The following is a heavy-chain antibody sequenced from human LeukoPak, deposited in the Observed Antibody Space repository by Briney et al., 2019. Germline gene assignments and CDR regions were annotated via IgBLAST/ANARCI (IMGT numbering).Heavy chain of an antibody. CDR3: AREGYQLLSRQYYFDY. D-gene: IGHD2-2*01. CDR2: ISGSGGST. Sequence: PGGSLRLSCAASGLTFGSYAMSWVRQAPGKGLEWVSAISGSGGSTYYADSVKGRFTISRDNAKNSLYLQMNSLRAEDTAVYYCAREGYQLLSRQYYFDYWGQGTLVTVSS. V-gene: IGHV3-23*01. CDR1: GLTFGSYA. J-gene: IGHJ4*02.